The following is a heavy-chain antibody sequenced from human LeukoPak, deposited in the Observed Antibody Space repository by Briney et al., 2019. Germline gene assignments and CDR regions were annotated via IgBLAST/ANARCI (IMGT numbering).Heavy chain of an antibody. CDR3: ARGYCSGGSCYAFDI. V-gene: IGHV1-69*01. D-gene: IGHD2-15*01. Sequence: ASVKVSCKASGGTFSSYAISWVRQAPGQGLEWMGGIIPIFGTANYAQKFQGRVTITADESTSTAYMELSSLRSEDTAVYYCARGYCSGGSCYAFDIWGQGTMVTVSS. CDR1: GGTFSSYA. J-gene: IGHJ3*02. CDR2: IIPIFGTA.